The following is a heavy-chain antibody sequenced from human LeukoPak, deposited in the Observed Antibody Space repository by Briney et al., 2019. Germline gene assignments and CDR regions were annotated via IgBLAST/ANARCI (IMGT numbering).Heavy chain of an antibody. Sequence: SETLSLTCTVSGGSISSHYWSWIRQPAGKGLEWIGRIYTTGSTTYNPSLKSRVTMSVDTSKSQFSLKLSSVTAADTAVYYCARGSYNSSWYWYFDLWGRGALVTVSS. CDR3: ARGSYNSSWYWYFDL. CDR1: GGSISSHY. D-gene: IGHD6-13*01. CDR2: IYTTGST. J-gene: IGHJ2*01. V-gene: IGHV4-4*07.